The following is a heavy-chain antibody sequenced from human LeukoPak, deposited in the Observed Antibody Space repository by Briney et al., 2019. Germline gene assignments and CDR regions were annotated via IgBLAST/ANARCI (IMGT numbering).Heavy chain of an antibody. Sequence: SETLSLTCTVSGGSISSGGYYWSWIRQPPGKGLEWIGYIYHSGSTYYNPSLKSRVTISVDRSKNQFSLKLSSVTAADTAVYYCARDRVSYWFDYWGQGTLVTVSS. J-gene: IGHJ4*02. CDR1: GGSISSGGYY. V-gene: IGHV4-30-2*01. CDR3: ARDRVSYWFDY. D-gene: IGHD1-26*01. CDR2: IYHSGST.